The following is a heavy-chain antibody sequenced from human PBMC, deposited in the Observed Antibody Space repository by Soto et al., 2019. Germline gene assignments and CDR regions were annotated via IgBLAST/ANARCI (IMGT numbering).Heavy chain of an antibody. J-gene: IGHJ6*03. CDR1: GGSISSYY. Sequence: NPSETLSLTCTVSGGSISSYYWSWIRQPPGKGLEWIGYIYYSGSTNYNPSLKSRVTISVDTSKNQFSLKLSSVTAADTAVYYCARGGYSYGYDEPGYYYYMDVWGKGTTVTVSS. CDR3: ARGGYSYGYDEPGYYYYMDV. CDR2: IYYSGST. D-gene: IGHD5-18*01. V-gene: IGHV4-59*01.